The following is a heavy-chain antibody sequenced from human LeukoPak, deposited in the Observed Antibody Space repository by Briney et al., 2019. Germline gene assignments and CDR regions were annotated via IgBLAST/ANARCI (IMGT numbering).Heavy chain of an antibody. Sequence: SVKVSCKASGGTFSSYAISWVRQAPGQGLEWMGGIIPIFGTANYAQKFQGRVTITADESTSTAYMELSSLRSEDTAVYYCASSLGGTGTSKFHGYYYYYMDVWGKGTTVTVSS. V-gene: IGHV1-69*13. CDR1: GGTFSSYA. J-gene: IGHJ6*03. CDR3: ASSLGGTGTSKFHGYYYYYMDV. CDR2: IIPIFGTA. D-gene: IGHD1-7*01.